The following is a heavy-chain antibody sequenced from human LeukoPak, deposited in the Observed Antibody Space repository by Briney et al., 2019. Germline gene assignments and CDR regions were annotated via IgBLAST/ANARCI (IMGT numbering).Heavy chain of an antibody. CDR1: GGTFSKYT. V-gene: IGHV1-69*01. CDR3: ARSFIEQWLVFVY. J-gene: IGHJ4*02. D-gene: IGHD6-19*01. Sequence: SVKVSCKASGGTFSKYTISWVRQRPGQGLEWMGGITPIFGTANYAQKFQGRVTITADESTSTAYMELSSLRSEDTAVYYCARSFIEQWLVFVYWGQGTLVTVSS. CDR2: ITPIFGTA.